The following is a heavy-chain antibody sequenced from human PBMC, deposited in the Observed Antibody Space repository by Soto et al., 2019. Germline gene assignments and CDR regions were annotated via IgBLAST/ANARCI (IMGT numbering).Heavy chain of an antibody. CDR3: ATYRKFFQI. J-gene: IGHJ3*02. V-gene: IGHV4-30-2*01. CDR2: IYNSGST. CDR1: GGYISGGYCS. Sequence: LSLTCAVSGGYISGGYCSWSWIRQPPGKGLEWIGFIYNSGSTYYNSSLKSRVTISVDRSKNHFFLNLTSVTAADTAVYYCATYRKFFQIWGRGTKVTV.